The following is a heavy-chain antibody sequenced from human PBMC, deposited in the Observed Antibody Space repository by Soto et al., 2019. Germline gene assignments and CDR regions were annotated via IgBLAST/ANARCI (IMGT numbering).Heavy chain of an antibody. J-gene: IGHJ6*02. CDR1: GFTFSSYA. Sequence: GGSLRLSCAASGFTFSSYAMSWVRQAPGKGLEWVSAISGSGGSTYYADSVKGRFTISRDNSKNTLYLQMNSLRAEDTAVYYCASPVEQWLVRSYYYYGMDVWGQGTTVTVSS. CDR2: ISGSGGST. D-gene: IGHD6-19*01. V-gene: IGHV3-23*01. CDR3: ASPVEQWLVRSYYYYGMDV.